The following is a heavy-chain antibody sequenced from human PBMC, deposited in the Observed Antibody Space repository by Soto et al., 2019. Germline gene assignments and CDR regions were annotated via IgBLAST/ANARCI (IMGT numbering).Heavy chain of an antibody. D-gene: IGHD4-4*01. J-gene: IGHJ4*02. CDR2: IYYSGST. CDR3: ARAGYSNYLFDY. Sequence: PSETLSLTCTVSGGSISSGGYYWSWIRQHPGKGLEWIGYIYYSGSTYYNPSLKSRVTISVDTSKNQFSLKLSSVTTADTAVYYCARAGYSNYLFDYWXQGTLVTVSS. V-gene: IGHV4-31*03. CDR1: GGSISSGGYY.